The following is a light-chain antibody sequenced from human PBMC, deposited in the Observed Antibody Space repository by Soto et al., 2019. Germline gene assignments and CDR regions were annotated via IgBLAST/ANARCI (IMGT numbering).Light chain of an antibody. Sequence: QSALTQPASVSGSPGQSITISCTGTSSDVGGYNYVSWYQQHPGKAPKLMIYDVSNRPSGVSNRFSGSKSGNTASLTISGLQAEDEADYYCSSYTSSSLYVFGTGIKLIVL. CDR2: DVS. J-gene: IGLJ1*01. V-gene: IGLV2-14*01. CDR1: SSDVGGYNY. CDR3: SSYTSSSLYV.